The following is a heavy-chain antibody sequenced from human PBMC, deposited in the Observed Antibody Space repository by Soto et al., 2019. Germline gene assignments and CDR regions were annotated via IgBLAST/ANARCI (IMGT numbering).Heavy chain of an antibody. Sequence: ADTLSLTCAVYGVSFSGYYLSWILQPPGNGLEWIGEINHSGSTNYNPSIKSRVTISVDTSKNQFSLKLSSVTAEDMAVYYCARPSDPDYVWGSYVDYWGQGTLVTVSS. D-gene: IGHD3-16*01. CDR1: GVSFSGYY. CDR3: ARPSDPDYVWGSYVDY. V-gene: IGHV4-34*01. CDR2: INHSGST. J-gene: IGHJ4*02.